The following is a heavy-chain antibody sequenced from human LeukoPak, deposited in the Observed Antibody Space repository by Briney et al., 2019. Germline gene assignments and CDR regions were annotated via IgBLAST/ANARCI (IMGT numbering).Heavy chain of an antibody. CDR3: TESNVNFNNYDGHYDF. D-gene: IGHD4-11*01. V-gene: IGHV1-69*05. CDR1: GGSFSNSD. J-gene: IGHJ4*02. CDR2: FIPILGTR. Sequence: SVKVSCKTSGGSFSNSDIRWVRQAPGQGLEWMGGFIPILGTRTYAQKFQDRVTITTDDSKTTAYMKLSGLRSEDTAVYFCTESNVNFNNYDGHYDFWGQGTLVTVSS.